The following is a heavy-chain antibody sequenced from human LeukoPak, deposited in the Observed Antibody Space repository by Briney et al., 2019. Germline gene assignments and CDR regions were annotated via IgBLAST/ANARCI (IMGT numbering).Heavy chain of an antibody. CDR2: INPNSGGT. CDR1: GYTFTGYY. D-gene: IGHD6-13*01. Sequence: ASVKVSCKASGYTFTGYYMHWVRQAPGQGLEWMGWINPNSGGTNYAQKFQGRVTMTRDTSISTAYMELSRLRSDDTAVYYCARVPNSPQQPAHYYFDYWGQGTLVTVSS. J-gene: IGHJ4*02. CDR3: ARVPNSPQQPAHYYFDY. V-gene: IGHV1-2*02.